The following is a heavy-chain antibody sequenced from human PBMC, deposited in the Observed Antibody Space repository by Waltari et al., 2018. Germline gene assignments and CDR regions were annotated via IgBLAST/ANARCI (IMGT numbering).Heavy chain of an antibody. J-gene: IGHJ6*02. V-gene: IGHV1-69*12. Sequence: QVQLVQSGAEVKKPGSSVKVSCKASGGTFSSYAISWVRQAPGQGLEWMGGIIPIFGTANYAQKFQGRVTITADESTSTAYMELSSLRSEDTAVYYCASSQARLGVVAKYGMDVCGQGTTVTVSS. CDR2: IIPIFGTA. CDR1: GGTFSSYA. CDR3: ASSQARLGVVAKYGMDV. D-gene: IGHD5-12*01.